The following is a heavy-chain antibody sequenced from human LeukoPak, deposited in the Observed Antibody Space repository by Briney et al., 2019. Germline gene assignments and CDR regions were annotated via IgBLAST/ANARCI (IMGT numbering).Heavy chain of an antibody. Sequence: SETLSVTCTVSGGSISNYYWNWIRQPPGKGLEWIGYIYYSGSTNYNPSLKSRVTISVDTSKNQFSLKLSSVTAADTAVYYCARLQPLLGGHYYGMDVWGQGTTVTVSS. J-gene: IGHJ6*02. CDR1: GGSISNYY. CDR3: ARLQPLLGGHYYGMDV. D-gene: IGHD2/OR15-2a*01. V-gene: IGHV4-59*01. CDR2: IYYSGST.